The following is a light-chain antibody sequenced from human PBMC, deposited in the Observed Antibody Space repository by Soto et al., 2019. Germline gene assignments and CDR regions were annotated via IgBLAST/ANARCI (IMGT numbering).Light chain of an antibody. CDR2: EVH. J-gene: IGLJ1*01. Sequence: QSALTQPPSASGSPGQSVTISCTGTRSDVGSYNYVSWYQQRPGKAPKLMIYEVHKRPSGVPDRFSGSKSGNTASLTVSGLQAEDEADYYCSSYAGRNNFVAFGYGTKVTV. V-gene: IGLV2-8*01. CDR3: SSYAGRNNFVA. CDR1: RSDVGSYNY.